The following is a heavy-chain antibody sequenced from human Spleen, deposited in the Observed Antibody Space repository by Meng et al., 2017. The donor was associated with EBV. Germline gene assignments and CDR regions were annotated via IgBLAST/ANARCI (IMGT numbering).Heavy chain of an antibody. Sequence: QVQLQESGPRLVRPSXXLXRTCAXSGGSISSGGNFWICIRHPPGRGLEWIGFVYHGGSTYYNPSLKSRLTVSVDTSKNQLSLKLTSVTAADTATYFCARGTTVKSYGIDYWGQGTLVTVSS. CDR3: ARGTTVKSYGIDY. CDR2: VYHGGST. J-gene: IGHJ4*02. V-gene: IGHV4-30-4*01. CDR1: GGSISSGGNF. D-gene: IGHD4-17*01.